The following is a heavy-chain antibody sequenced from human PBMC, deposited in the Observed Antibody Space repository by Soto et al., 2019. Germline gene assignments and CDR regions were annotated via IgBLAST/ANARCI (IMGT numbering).Heavy chain of an antibody. Sequence: PGGSLRLSCAASGFTFSTYWMHWIRQAPGKGLVWVSRMNSDGSTTTYADSVKGRFTVSRDNAKNMLSLQMDSLRAEDTGVYYCVRETLTKSAFWGQGTLVTVSS. J-gene: IGHJ4*02. V-gene: IGHV3-74*03. CDR1: GFTFSTYW. D-gene: IGHD3-3*02. CDR2: MNSDGSTT. CDR3: VRETLTKSAF.